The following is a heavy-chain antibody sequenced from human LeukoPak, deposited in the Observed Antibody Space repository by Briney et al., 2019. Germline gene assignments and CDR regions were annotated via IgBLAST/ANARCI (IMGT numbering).Heavy chain of an antibody. Sequence: ASVTVSCKASGYTFIGYYMHWVRQAPGQGLAWMGWISPYNTDTNYAQKLQGRVTMTTDTSTSTAYMELRSLRSDDTAVYYCARVGTGNAFDIWGQGTMVTVSS. CDR2: ISPYNTDT. D-gene: IGHD2-8*02. CDR1: GYTFIGYY. J-gene: IGHJ3*02. CDR3: ARVGTGNAFDI. V-gene: IGHV1-18*04.